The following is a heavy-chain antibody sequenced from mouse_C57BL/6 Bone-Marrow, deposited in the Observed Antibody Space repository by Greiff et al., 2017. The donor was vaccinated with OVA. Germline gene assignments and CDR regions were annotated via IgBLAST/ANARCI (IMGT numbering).Heavy chain of an antibody. CDR2: SRNKANDYTT. V-gene: IGHV7-1*01. CDR3: ARDDYYWYFDV. CDR1: GFTFSDFY. Sequence: EVKLVESGGGLVQSGRSLRLSCATSGFTFSDFYMEWVRQAPGKGLEWIAASRNKANDYTTEYSASLKGRFIVSRDTSQSILYLQMNALRAEDTAIYYCARDDYYWYFDVWGTGTTVTVSS. J-gene: IGHJ1*03.